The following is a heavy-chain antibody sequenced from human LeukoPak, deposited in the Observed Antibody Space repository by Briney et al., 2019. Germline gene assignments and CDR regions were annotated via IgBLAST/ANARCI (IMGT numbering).Heavy chain of an antibody. J-gene: IGHJ3*02. CDR2: INPSGGST. V-gene: IGHV1-46*01. CDR1: GYTFTSYY. CDR3: ARDPVLPNGESNLGAFDI. D-gene: IGHD3-10*01. Sequence: ASVKVSCKASGYTFTSYYIHWVRQAPGQGLEWMGIINPSGGSTSYAQKFQGRVTMTRDTSTSTVYMELSSLRSEDTAVYYCARDPVLPNGESNLGAFDIWGQGTMVTVSS.